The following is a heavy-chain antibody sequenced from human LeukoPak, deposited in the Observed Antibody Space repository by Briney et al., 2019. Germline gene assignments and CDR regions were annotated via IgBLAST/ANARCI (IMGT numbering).Heavy chain of an antibody. CDR3: ARHCGGDCYSGDY. Sequence: PSETLSLTCTVSGGSISSYYWNWIRQPPGKGLEWIGYIYYSGSTNYNPSLKSRVTISVDTSKNQFSLKVSSVTAADTAVYYCARHCGGDCYSGDYWGQGTLVTVSS. D-gene: IGHD2-21*02. J-gene: IGHJ4*02. V-gene: IGHV4-59*08. CDR1: GGSISSYY. CDR2: IYYSGST.